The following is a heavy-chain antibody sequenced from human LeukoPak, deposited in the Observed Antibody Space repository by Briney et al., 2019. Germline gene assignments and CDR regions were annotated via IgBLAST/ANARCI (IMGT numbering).Heavy chain of an antibody. V-gene: IGHV3-30*19. CDR2: IWYDGSNK. CDR1: GFTFSSYG. D-gene: IGHD3-22*01. CDR3: AREGEGYYDSSGLDY. Sequence: PGGSLRLSCAASGFTFSSYGMHWVRQAPGKGLEWVAVIWYDGSNKYYADSVKGRFTISRDNSKNTLYLQMNSLRAEDTAVYYCAREGEGYYDSSGLDYWGQGTLVTVSS. J-gene: IGHJ4*02.